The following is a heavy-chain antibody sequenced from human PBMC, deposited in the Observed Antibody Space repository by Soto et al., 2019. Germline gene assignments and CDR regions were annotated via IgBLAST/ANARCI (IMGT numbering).Heavy chain of an antibody. CDR3: ASLTTGRSGDS. D-gene: IGHD3-22*01. V-gene: IGHV4-39*01. Sequence: LSLTCTVSGDSIIDENYHWGWTRRPPGKGLEWIGTVYSNGHTYHNPSLKSRLAMAVDTSKNQFSLTLISVTAADTAVYFCASLTTGRSGDSWGQATRVTVSS. J-gene: IGHJ4*02. CDR2: VYSNGHT. CDR1: GDSIIDENYH.